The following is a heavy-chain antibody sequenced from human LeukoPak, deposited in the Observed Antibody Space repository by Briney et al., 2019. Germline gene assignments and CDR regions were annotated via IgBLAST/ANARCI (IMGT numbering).Heavy chain of an antibody. CDR1: GYTFTNHY. Sequence: ASVKVFCKASGYTFTNHYMHWVRQAPGQGLEWMGIINPSGGSTSYAQKFQGRVTMTRDMSTSTVYMELSSLRSEDTAVYYCARAPIAVAGTGTYYFDYWGQGTLVTVSS. V-gene: IGHV1-46*01. CDR2: INPSGGST. CDR3: ARAPIAVAGTGTYYFDY. J-gene: IGHJ4*02. D-gene: IGHD6-19*01.